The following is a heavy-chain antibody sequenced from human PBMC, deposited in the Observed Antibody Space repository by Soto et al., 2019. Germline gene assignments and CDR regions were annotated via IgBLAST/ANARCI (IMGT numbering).Heavy chain of an antibody. CDR2: ISITGDYI. Sequence: PGGSLRLSCVASRFTFSAFSMNWVRQAPGKGLEWVSSISITGDYIYYADSVMGRFTISRDNAKNSLYLQMNSLRAEDTAVYYTARDYRGRMRGIMRGIVGMDVWGQGTAVTVS. D-gene: IGHD3-16*01. CDR3: ARDYRGRMRGIMRGIVGMDV. V-gene: IGHV3-21*01. J-gene: IGHJ6*01. CDR1: RFTFSAFS.